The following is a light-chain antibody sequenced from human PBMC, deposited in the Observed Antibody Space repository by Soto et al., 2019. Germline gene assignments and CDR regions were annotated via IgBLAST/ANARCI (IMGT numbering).Light chain of an antibody. V-gene: IGLV2-23*01. CDR2: EGS. CDR3: CSYAGSSPLYV. J-gene: IGLJ1*01. Sequence: QSALTQPASVSGSPGQSITISCTGTSSDVGSYNLVSWYQQHPGKAPKLKIYEGSKRPSGVSNRFAGSKSGNTASLTISGLQAEDDADYYCCSYAGSSPLYVFGTGTKLTVL. CDR1: SSDVGSYNL.